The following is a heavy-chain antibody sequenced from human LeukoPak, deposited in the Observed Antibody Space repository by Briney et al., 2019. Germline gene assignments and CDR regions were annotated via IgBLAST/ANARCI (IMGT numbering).Heavy chain of an antibody. CDR1: GFTFSSYS. V-gene: IGHV3-48*01. CDR2: ISSSSSTI. Sequence: GGSLRLSCAASGFTFSSYSMNWVRQAPGKGLEWVSYISSSSSTIYYADSVKGRFTISRDNAKNSLYLQMNSLRAEDTAVYYCASFSRTPDYSSRYYWGQGTLVTVSS. D-gene: IGHD3-10*01. CDR3: ASFSRTPDYSSRYY. J-gene: IGHJ4*02.